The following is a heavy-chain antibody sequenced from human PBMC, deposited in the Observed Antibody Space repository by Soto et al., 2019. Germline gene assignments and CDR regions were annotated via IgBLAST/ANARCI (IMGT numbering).Heavy chain of an antibody. CDR3: TRVPPNNYGSGTYPFDY. V-gene: IGHV3-49*03. Sequence: EVPLVESGGGLAQPGRSLRLSCTSSGFTFDHYAMTWFRQAPGKGLEWVGFITSKAYGGTTEYAASVKGRFTISRDESKSIAYLQMDSLKTEDTAVYYCTRVPPNNYGSGTYPFDYWGQGALVTVSS. CDR2: ITSKAYGGTT. CDR1: GFTFDHYA. D-gene: IGHD3-10*01. J-gene: IGHJ4*02.